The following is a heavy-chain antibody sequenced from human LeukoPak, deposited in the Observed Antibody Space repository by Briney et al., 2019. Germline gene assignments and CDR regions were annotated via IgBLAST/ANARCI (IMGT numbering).Heavy chain of an antibody. CDR2: ISGDGGST. V-gene: IGHV3-43*02. Sequence: GGSLRLSCAASGFTFDDYAMHWVRQAPGKGLEWVSLISGDGGSTYYADSVKGRFTISRDNSKNSLYLQMNSLRTEDTALYYCAKGVSPDRPYYYYYYYMDVWGKGNTVTVSS. J-gene: IGHJ6*03. CDR1: GFTFDDYA. D-gene: IGHD4-23*01. CDR3: AKGVSPDRPYYYYYYYMDV.